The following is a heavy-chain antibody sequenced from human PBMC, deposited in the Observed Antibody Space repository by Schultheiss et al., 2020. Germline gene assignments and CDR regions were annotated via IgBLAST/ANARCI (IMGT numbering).Heavy chain of an antibody. V-gene: IGHV3-30-3*01. CDR3: ARGTVAASWLGY. CDR1: GFTFSSYA. CDR2: ISYDGSNK. Sequence: GESLKISCAASGFTFSSYAMHWVRQAPGKGLEWVAVISYDGSNKYYADSVKGRFTISRDNSKNTLYLQMNSLRAEDTAVYYCARGTVAASWLGYWGQGTLVTVSS. D-gene: IGHD2-15*01. J-gene: IGHJ4*02.